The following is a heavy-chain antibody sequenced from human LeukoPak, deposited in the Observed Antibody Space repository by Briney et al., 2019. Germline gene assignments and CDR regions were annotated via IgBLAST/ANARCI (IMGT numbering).Heavy chain of an antibody. CDR2: INPNSGGT. D-gene: IGHD2/OR15-2a*01. V-gene: IGHV1-2*02. CDR3: ARSFFSNSAFDI. J-gene: IGHJ3*02. Sequence: ASVKVSCKASGGTFSSYAISWVRQAPGQGLEWMGWINPNSGGTNYAQKFQGRVTMTRDTSISTAYMELSRLRSDDTAVYYCARSFFSNSAFDIWGQGTMVTVSS. CDR1: GGTFSSYA.